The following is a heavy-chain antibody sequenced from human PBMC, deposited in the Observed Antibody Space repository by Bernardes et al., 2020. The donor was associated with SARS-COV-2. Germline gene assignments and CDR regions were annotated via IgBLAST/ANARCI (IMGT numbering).Heavy chain of an antibody. J-gene: IGHJ2*01. CDR2: IYYSGST. Sequence: SEPLPLTCTVSGGSISSYYWSWIRQPPGKGLEWIGYIYYSGSTNYNPSLKSRVTISVDTSKNQFSLKLSSVTAADTAVYYCARRSPNYCSGGSCYFRSWYFDLWGRGTLVTVSS. D-gene: IGHD2-15*01. CDR3: ARRSPNYCSGGSCYFRSWYFDL. V-gene: IGHV4-59*08. CDR1: GGSISSYY.